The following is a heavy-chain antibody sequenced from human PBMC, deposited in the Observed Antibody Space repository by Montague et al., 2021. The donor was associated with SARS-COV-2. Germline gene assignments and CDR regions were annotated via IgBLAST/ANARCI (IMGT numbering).Heavy chain of an antibody. J-gene: IGHJ6*03. V-gene: IGHV4-4*07. D-gene: IGHD3-3*01. CDR3: AREGGITIFGVVIGSPYYYYMDV. CDR1: GGSISSYY. Sequence: SETLSLTCTVSGGSISSYYWSWIRQPAGKGLEWIGRIYTSGSTDYNPSLKSRVTMSVDTSKNQFSLKLSSVTAADTAVYYCAREGGITIFGVVIGSPYYYYMDVWGQGTTGTGSS. CDR2: IYTSGST.